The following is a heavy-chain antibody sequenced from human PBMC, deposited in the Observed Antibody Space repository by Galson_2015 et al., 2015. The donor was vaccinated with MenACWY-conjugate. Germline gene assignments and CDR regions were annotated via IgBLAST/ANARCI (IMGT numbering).Heavy chain of an antibody. D-gene: IGHD3-22*01. CDR3: ANDRGYYDSSGYLVYFDY. Sequence: SLRLSCAASGFTFSSYAMSWVRQAPGKGLEWVSAISGSGGSTYYADSVKGRFTISRDNSKNTLYLQMNSLRAEDTAVYYCANDRGYYDSSGYLVYFDYRGQGTLVTVSS. CDR2: ISGSGGST. CDR1: GFTFSSYA. J-gene: IGHJ4*02. V-gene: IGHV3-23*01.